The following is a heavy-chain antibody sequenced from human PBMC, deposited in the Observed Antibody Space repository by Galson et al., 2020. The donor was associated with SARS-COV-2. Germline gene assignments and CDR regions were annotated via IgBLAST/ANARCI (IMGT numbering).Heavy chain of an antibody. Sequence: SLKISCAASGFTFSSYGMHWVRQAPGKGLEWVAVIWQDGSNKYYADSVKGRFTISRDNSKNMLYLQMNSLRAEDTAVYYCAGDVGDYVNYYCGMDGWGQGTTVTVSS. CDR1: GFTFSSYG. D-gene: IGHD4-17*01. V-gene: IGHV3-33*01. J-gene: IGHJ6*02. CDR2: IWQDGSNK. CDR3: AGDVGDYVNYYCGMDG.